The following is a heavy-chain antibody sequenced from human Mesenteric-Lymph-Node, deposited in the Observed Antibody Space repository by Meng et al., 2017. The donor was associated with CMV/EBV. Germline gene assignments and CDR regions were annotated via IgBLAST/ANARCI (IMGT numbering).Heavy chain of an antibody. V-gene: IGHV4-34*01. CDR1: GGSFSGYY. CDR2: INHSGST. J-gene: IGHJ6*02. D-gene: IGHD6-6*01. CDR3: ARGGFFGLVLGGMDV. Sequence: SETLSLTCAVYGGSFSGYYWSWIRQPPGKGLEWIGEINHSGSTNYNPSLKSRVTISVDTSKNQFSLKLSSVTAADTAVYYCARGGFFGLVLGGMDVWGQGTTVTVSS.